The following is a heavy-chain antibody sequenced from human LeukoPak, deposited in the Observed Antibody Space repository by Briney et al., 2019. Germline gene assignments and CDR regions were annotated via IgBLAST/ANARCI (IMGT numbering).Heavy chain of an antibody. CDR1: GTSVNGYY. CDR3: ARDDVDTPTFDQ. CDR2: VFTSGGT. D-gene: IGHD5-18*01. Sequence: SETLSLTCIVSGTSVNGYYWSWIRQPAWKGLEWIGRVFTSGGTSYNPSLKGRVTMSIDSPTKQFSLKLDSVTAADTAVYYCARDDVDTPTFDQWGPGMLVAVSS. J-gene: IGHJ4*02. V-gene: IGHV4-4*07.